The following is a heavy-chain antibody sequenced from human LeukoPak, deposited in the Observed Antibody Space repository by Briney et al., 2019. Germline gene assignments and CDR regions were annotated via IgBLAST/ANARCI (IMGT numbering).Heavy chain of an antibody. D-gene: IGHD1-26*01. Sequence: SETLSLTCTVSGGSISSSNYYWDWVRQPPGKGLEWIGSIHYSGSTYYNPSLESRVTISVDTAKNQFSQKLSSVTAADTAVYYCARGGAQPADYWGQGTLVTVSS. CDR1: GGSISSSNYY. J-gene: IGHJ4*02. V-gene: IGHV4-39*07. CDR2: IHYSGST. CDR3: ARGGAQPADY.